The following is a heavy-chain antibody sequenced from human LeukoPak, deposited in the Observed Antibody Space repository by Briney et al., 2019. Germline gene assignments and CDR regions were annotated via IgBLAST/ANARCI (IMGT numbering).Heavy chain of an antibody. D-gene: IGHD4-17*01. Sequence: GGSLRLSCAASGFTFSSYAMSWVRQAPGKGLEWVSAISGSGGSTYYADSVEGRFTISRDNSKNTLYLQMNSLRAEDTAVYYCAKAISRTVTTLVFDYWGQGTLVTVSS. CDR3: AKAISRTVTTLVFDY. CDR1: GFTFSSYA. J-gene: IGHJ4*02. V-gene: IGHV3-23*01. CDR2: ISGSGGST.